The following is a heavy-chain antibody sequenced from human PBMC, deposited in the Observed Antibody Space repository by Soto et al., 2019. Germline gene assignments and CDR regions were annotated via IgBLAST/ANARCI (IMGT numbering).Heavy chain of an antibody. Sequence: QAQLVESGGGVVQPGRSLRLSCAASGFTFSSYAMQSVRQAPGKGLEWVAVISYDGSNKCYADSVKGRFTISRDNSKNTLYLQMNSLRAEDTAVYYCAREDITIFGVANYYYYGMHVW. CDR3: AREDITIFGVANYYYYGMHV. CDR2: ISYDGSNK. J-gene: IGHJ6*01. V-gene: IGHV3-30-3*01. D-gene: IGHD3-3*01. CDR1: GFTFSSYA.